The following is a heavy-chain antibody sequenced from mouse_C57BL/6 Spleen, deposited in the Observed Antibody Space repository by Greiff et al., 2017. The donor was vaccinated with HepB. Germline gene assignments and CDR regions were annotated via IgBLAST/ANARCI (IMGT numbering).Heavy chain of an antibody. CDR1: GYTFTSYD. V-gene: IGHV1-85*01. CDR2: IYPRDGST. J-gene: IGHJ3*01. D-gene: IGHD3-1*01. CDR3: ARSGYNMFAY. Sequence: VKLMESGPELVKPGASVKLSCKASGYTFTSYDINWVKQRPGQGLEWIGWIYPRDGSTKYNEKLKGKATLTVDTSSSTAYMELHSLTSEDSAVYFCARSGYNMFAYWGQRTLVTVSA.